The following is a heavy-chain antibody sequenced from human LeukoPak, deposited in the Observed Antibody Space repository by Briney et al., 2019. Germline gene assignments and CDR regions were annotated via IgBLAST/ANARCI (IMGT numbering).Heavy chain of an antibody. CDR1: GGSISSGDHY. CDR3: ARPYYYDSRIDP. J-gene: IGHJ5*02. Sequence: PSQTLSLTCTVSGGSISSGDHYWSWIRQPPGKGLEWIAYMYHSGSTYYNPSLKSRVTMSADTSKNQLSLKLSSVTAADTAVYYCARPYYYDSRIDPWGQGILVTVSS. CDR2: MYHSGST. D-gene: IGHD3-22*01. V-gene: IGHV4-30-4*01.